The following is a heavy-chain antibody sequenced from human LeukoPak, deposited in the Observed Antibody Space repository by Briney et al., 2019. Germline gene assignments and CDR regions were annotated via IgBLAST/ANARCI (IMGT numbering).Heavy chain of an antibody. CDR1: GGTFSSYA. D-gene: IGHD6-19*01. CDR2: IIPIFGTA. Sequence: GSSVKVSCKASGGTFSSYAISWVRQAPGQGLEWMGGIIPIFGTANYAQKFQGRVTMTEDTSTDTAYMELSSLRSEDTAVYYCATDTTRSGWYRDAFDIWGQGTMVTVSS. CDR3: ATDTTRSGWYRDAFDI. J-gene: IGHJ3*02. V-gene: IGHV1-69*06.